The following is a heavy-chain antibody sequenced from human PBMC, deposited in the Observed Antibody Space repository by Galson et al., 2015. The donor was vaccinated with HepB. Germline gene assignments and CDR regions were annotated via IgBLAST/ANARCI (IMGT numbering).Heavy chain of an antibody. CDR2: IDPYDSYT. Sequence: QSGAEVKKPGESLRISCEGSGYSFTSSWISWVRQMPGKGLEWMGRIDPYDSYTNYSPSFQGHVTISVDKSISTAYLQWSSLKASDTAMYYCARLNRGVGNYGRVGGGGQGTLVTVSS. V-gene: IGHV5-10-1*01. J-gene: IGHJ4*02. CDR3: ARLNRGVGNYGRVGG. CDR1: GYSFTSSW. D-gene: IGHD4-17*01.